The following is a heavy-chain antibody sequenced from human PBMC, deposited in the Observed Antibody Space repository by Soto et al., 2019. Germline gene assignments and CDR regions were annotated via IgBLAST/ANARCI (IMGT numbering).Heavy chain of an antibody. D-gene: IGHD2-15*01. CDR3: AKDIYCSGGSCPGPRNYFDY. Sequence: GGSLRLSCAASGFTFSSYAMSWVRQAPGKGLEWVSAISGSGGSTYYADSVKGRFTISRDNSKNTLYLKMNSLRAEDMAVYYCAKDIYCSGGSCPGPRNYFDYWGQGTLVTVSS. CDR1: GFTFSSYA. J-gene: IGHJ4*02. CDR2: ISGSGGST. V-gene: IGHV3-23*01.